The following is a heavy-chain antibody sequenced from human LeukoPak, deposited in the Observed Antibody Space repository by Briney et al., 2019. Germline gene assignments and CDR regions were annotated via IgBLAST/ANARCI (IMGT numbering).Heavy chain of an antibody. D-gene: IGHD3-3*01. CDR2: IYYNGGT. CDR1: GGSISSYY. V-gene: IGHV4-59*01. Sequence: SETLSLTCTVSGGSISSYYWSWIRQPPGKGLEWIGYIYYNGGTNYNPSLKSRVTMSLDTSTSQFPLKLSSVTAADTAVYYCARVGVPGSFDYWGQGTLVTVSS. J-gene: IGHJ4*02. CDR3: ARVGVPGSFDY.